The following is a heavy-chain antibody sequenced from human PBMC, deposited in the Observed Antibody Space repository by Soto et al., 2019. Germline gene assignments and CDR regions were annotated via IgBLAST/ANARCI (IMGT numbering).Heavy chain of an antibody. CDR3: ARHTGTVTTNFDY. CDR1: GGSLSRGTYY. CDR2: IYYTGST. D-gene: IGHD4-17*01. Sequence: PAETLSLTCTISGGSLSRGTYYWGWLRQPPGKGLEWIGTIYYTGSTYYNPSLKSRVTISVDTSKKQFALKLSSVTAADTAVYYCARHTGTVTTNFDYWGPGALVTVSS. V-gene: IGHV4-39*01. J-gene: IGHJ4*02.